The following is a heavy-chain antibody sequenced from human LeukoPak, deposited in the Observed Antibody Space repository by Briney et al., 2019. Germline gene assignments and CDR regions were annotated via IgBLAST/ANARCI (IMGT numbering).Heavy chain of an antibody. CDR3: ARERELWLYYFDY. Sequence: GGSLRLSCAASGFTFNTYTMNWVRQAPGKGLEWVSGISPSGDITYYADSVKGRFTISRDNSKNTVYLQMNSLRAEDTAVYYCARERELWLYYFDYWGQGTLVTVSS. CDR2: ISPSGDIT. D-gene: IGHD5-18*01. CDR1: GFTFNTYT. J-gene: IGHJ4*02. V-gene: IGHV3-23*01.